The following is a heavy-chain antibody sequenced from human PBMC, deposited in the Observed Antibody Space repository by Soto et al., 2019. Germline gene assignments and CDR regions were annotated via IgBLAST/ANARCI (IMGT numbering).Heavy chain of an antibody. J-gene: IGHJ4*02. CDR1: SGSIINGHYS. D-gene: IGHD6-19*01. Sequence: SETLSLTCTVSSGSIINGHYSWGWIRQPPGKGLEWLGQIYSSGTTQYSPYLKSRVTISLDKSKNQFSLKLISVTAADTAVYYCARLDNSGPGDYWGLGTLDTVSS. V-gene: IGHV4-39*01. CDR3: ARLDNSGPGDY. CDR2: IYSSGTT.